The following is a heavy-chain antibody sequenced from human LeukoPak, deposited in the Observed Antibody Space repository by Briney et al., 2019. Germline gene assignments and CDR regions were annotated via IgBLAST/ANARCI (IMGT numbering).Heavy chain of an antibody. Sequence: ASVKVSCKASGYTFTSYDINWVRQATGQGLEWMGWMNPNSGNTGYAQKFQGRVTTTRNTSISTAYMELSSLRSEDTAVYYCARSRDGYNLFDYWGQGTLVTVSS. CDR3: ARSRDGYNLFDY. J-gene: IGHJ4*02. V-gene: IGHV1-8*01. CDR2: MNPNSGNT. CDR1: GYTFTSYD. D-gene: IGHD5-24*01.